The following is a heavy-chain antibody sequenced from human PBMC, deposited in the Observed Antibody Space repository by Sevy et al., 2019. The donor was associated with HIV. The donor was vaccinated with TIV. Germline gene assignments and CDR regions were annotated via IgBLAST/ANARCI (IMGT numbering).Heavy chain of an antibody. J-gene: IGHJ4*01. CDR1: GDSVSSNSAA. Sequence: SQTLSLTCAISGDSVSSNSAAWNWIRQSPSRGLEWVGRTYYRSKWYYDYAESVESRININPDTSKNQFSLQLNSVTPEDTAVYYCAGGWYYYFDYWGHGSLVTVSS. CDR3: AGGWYYYFDY. CDR2: TYYRSKWYY. D-gene: IGHD6-13*01. V-gene: IGHV6-1*01.